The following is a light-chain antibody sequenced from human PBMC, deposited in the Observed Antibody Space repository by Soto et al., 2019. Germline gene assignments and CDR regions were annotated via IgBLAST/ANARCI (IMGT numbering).Light chain of an antibody. CDR3: QQYGSSPWT. CDR2: VAS. CDR1: QSVSSSY. Sequence: EIVLTQSPGTLSLSPGERATLSCRASQSVSSSYLAWYQQRPGQTPRLLIYVASSRATGIPDRFSGSGSGTDFTLTISRLEPEDFAVYYCQQYGSSPWTFGQGTNVEI. J-gene: IGKJ1*01. V-gene: IGKV3-20*01.